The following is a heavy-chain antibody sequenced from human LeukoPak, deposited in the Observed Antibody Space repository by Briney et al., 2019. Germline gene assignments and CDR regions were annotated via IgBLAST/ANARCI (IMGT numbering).Heavy chain of an antibody. CDR3: ARPASHYYDSSGYYFVY. V-gene: IGHV1-18*01. J-gene: IGHJ4*02. D-gene: IGHD3-22*01. CDR2: TNPFNGNT. CDR1: GYTFANYG. Sequence: EASVKVSCKASGYTFANYGIGWVRQAPGQGLEWMGWTNPFNGNTNNAQNFQGRVTVTTDTSTSTAYMELSSLKSEDTAVYYCARPASHYYDSSGYYFVYWGQGTLVTVSS.